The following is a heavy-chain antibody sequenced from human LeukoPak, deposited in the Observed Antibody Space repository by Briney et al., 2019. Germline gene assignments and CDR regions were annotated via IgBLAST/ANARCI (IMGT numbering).Heavy chain of an antibody. J-gene: IGHJ4*02. Sequence: GGSLRLSCAASGFTFSSYSMNWVRQAPEKGLEWVSSISSSSSYIYYADSVKGRFTISRDNAKNSLYLQMNSLRAEDTAVYYCARGIQYSSSFDYWGQGTLVTVSS. CDR2: ISSSSSYI. CDR3: ARGIQYSSSFDY. D-gene: IGHD6-6*01. V-gene: IGHV3-21*01. CDR1: GFTFSSYS.